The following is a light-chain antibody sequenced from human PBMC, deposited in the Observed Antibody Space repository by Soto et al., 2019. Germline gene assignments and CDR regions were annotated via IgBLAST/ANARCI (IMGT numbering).Light chain of an antibody. V-gene: IGLV1-40*01. CDR1: SSNIGPGYD. Sequence: QSALTQPPSVSGAPGQRVTISCTGSSSNIGPGYDVHWYKQLPGTAPKLLIYANTNRPSGVPDRFTGSKSGTSASLAITDLQAEDEAVYYCQSYDTSLGGSVFGGGTKLTVL. CDR2: ANT. CDR3: QSYDTSLGGSV. J-gene: IGLJ2*01.